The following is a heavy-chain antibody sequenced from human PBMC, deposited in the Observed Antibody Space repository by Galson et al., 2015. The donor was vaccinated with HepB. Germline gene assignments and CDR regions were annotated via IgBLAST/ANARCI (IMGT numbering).Heavy chain of an antibody. CDR3: ARVSAWSHFDF. J-gene: IGHJ4*02. D-gene: IGHD6-19*01. Sequence: SVKVSCKASGYIFTSYDINWVRQATGQGLEWMGWTNPNSGNAGYAQKFQGRVTMTRDISTSTAYMELRSLRFDDTAVYYCARVSAWSHFDFWGQGTLVTVPP. CDR1: GYIFTSYD. V-gene: IGHV1-8*01. CDR2: TNPNSGNA.